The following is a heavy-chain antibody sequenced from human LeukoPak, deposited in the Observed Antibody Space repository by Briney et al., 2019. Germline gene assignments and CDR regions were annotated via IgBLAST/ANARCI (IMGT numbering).Heavy chain of an antibody. J-gene: IGHJ6*03. Sequence: GESLKISCKGSGYSFTSYWIGWVLQLPGKGLEWMVIIYPGDSDTRYSPSFQGQVTISADKSISTAYLQWSSLKASDTAMYYCARTLVPAATNYYYYMDVWGKGTTVTVSS. CDR3: ARTLVPAATNYYYYMDV. D-gene: IGHD2-2*01. CDR2: IYPGDSDT. CDR1: GYSFTSYW. V-gene: IGHV5-51*01.